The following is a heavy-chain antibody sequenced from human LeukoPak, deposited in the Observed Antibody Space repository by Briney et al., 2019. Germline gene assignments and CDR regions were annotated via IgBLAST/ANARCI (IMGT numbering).Heavy chain of an antibody. CDR2: IYSGGST. CDR1: GFTVSSNY. V-gene: IGHV3-53*01. J-gene: IGHJ4*02. Sequence: PGGSLRLSCAASGFTVSSNYVSWVRQAPGKGLEWVSVIYSGGSTYYADSVKGRFTISRDNSKNTLYLQMNSLRAEDTAVYYCARASYNWNYNYWGQGTLVTVSS. CDR3: ARASYNWNYNY. D-gene: IGHD1-7*01.